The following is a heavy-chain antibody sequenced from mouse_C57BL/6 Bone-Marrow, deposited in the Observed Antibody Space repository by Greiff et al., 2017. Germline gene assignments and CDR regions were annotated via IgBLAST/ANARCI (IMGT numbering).Heavy chain of an antibody. CDR3: ARAYDYDRAWFAY. Sequence: VQLQQSGAELVKPGASVKLSCKASGYAFSSSWMNWVKQRPGKGLEWIGRIYPGDGDTNYNGKFKGKATLTADKSSSTAYMQLSSLTSEDSAVYFCARAYDYDRAWFAYWGQGTLVTVAA. D-gene: IGHD2-4*01. CDR2: IYPGDGDT. J-gene: IGHJ3*01. CDR1: GYAFSSSW. V-gene: IGHV1-82*01.